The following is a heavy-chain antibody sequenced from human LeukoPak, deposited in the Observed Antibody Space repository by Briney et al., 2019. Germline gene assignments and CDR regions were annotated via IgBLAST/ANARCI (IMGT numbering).Heavy chain of an antibody. CDR3: ARDGSWGDYQFYFYMDV. D-gene: IGHD2-2*01. CDR1: VFTFGSFA. V-gene: IGHV3-23*01. CDR2: ISASGNYI. Sequence: GGSLRLCCEASVFTFGSFASSTVRQAPGKGVGWLSGISASGNYIYCADSVKGRFTISRDNSKNTQYIEMNSLRAEDTAVYYCARDGSWGDYQFYFYMDVWGKGTTVTVSS. J-gene: IGHJ6*03.